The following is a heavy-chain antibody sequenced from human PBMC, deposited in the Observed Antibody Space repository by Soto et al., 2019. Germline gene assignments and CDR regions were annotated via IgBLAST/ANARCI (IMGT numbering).Heavy chain of an antibody. CDR2: IYYSGNT. CDR1: GGSVGSGDYY. CDR3: ARIPVDTSMIYWLDP. J-gene: IGHJ5*02. V-gene: IGHV4-61*08. D-gene: IGHD5-18*01. Sequence: SETLSLTCTVSGGSVGSGDYYWSWILQPPGKRLEWIGYIYYSGNTNYNPSLKSRVIISVDTSKNLFSLKLTSVTAADTAVYYCARIPVDTSMIYWLDPWGQGTLVTVSS.